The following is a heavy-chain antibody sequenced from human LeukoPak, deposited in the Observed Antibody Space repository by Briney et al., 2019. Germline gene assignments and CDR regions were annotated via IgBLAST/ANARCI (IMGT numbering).Heavy chain of an antibody. D-gene: IGHD4-17*01. Sequence: SETLSLTCSVFGSSFNTYYWSWIRQPAGKGLEWIGRIHTSGSADYSPSLQSRVTISVDMSKKEFSLKLTSVTAADTAVYYCARDIVYLIDEDYGWGQGILVPVSS. CDR2: IHTSGSA. CDR3: ARDIVYLIDEDYG. J-gene: IGHJ4*02. CDR1: GSSFNTYY. V-gene: IGHV4-4*07.